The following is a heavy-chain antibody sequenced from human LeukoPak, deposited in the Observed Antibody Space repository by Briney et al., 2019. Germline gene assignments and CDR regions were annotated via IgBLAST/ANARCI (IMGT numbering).Heavy chain of an antibody. CDR3: ARFGIVGATIFDY. CDR2: IYSGGST. CDR1: GFTVSSNY. V-gene: IGHV3-66*01. Sequence: GGSLRLSCAASGFTVSSNYMSWVRQAPGKGLEWVSVIYSGGSTYYADSVKGRFTISRDNSKNTLYLQMNSLRAEDTAVYYCARFGIVGATIFDYWGRGTLVTVSS. J-gene: IGHJ4*02. D-gene: IGHD1-26*01.